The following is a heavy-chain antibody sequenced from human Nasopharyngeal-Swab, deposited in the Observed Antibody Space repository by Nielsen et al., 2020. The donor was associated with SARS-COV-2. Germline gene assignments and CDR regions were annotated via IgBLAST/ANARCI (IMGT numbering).Heavy chain of an antibody. CDR1: GFTFSSYS. Sequence: GESLKISCAASGFTFSSYSMNWVRQAPGKGLEWVSSISSSSSYIYYADSVKGRFTISRDNAKNSLYLQMNSLRAEDTAVYYCARDLGYSYGYPLDYYYYGMDVWGQGTTVTVSS. D-gene: IGHD5-18*01. V-gene: IGHV3-21*01. CDR2: ISSSSSYI. J-gene: IGHJ6*02. CDR3: ARDLGYSYGYPLDYYYYGMDV.